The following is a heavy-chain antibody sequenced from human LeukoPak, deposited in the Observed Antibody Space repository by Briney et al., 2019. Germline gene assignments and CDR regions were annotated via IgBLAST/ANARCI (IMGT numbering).Heavy chain of an antibody. J-gene: IGHJ5*02. CDR3: ARESLLGYCSSTSCYASGFDP. CDR1: GYSISSGYY. D-gene: IGHD2-2*01. CDR2: IYHSGST. V-gene: IGHV4-38-2*01. Sequence: SETLSLTCAVSGYSISSGYYWGWIRQPPGKGLEWIGSIYHSGSTYYNPSPKSRVTISVDTSKNQFSLKLSSVTAADTAVYYCARESLLGYCSSTSCYASGFDPWGQGTLFTVSS.